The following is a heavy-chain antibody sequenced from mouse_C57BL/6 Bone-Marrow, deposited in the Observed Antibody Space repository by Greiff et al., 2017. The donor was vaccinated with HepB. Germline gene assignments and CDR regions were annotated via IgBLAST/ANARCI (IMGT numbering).Heavy chain of an antibody. CDR3: ARALRCAMDY. CDR2: IYPRSGNT. V-gene: IGHV1-81*01. J-gene: IGHJ4*01. Sequence: VKLQESGAELARPGASVKLSCKASGYTFTSYGISWVKQRTGQGLEWIGEIYPRSGNTYYNEKFKGKATLTADKSSSTAYMELRSLTSEDSAVYFCARALRCAMDYWGQGTSVTVSS. CDR1: GYTFTSYG. D-gene: IGHD1-1*01.